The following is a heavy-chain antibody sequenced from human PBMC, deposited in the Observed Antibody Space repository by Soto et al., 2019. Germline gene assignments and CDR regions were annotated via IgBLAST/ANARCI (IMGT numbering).Heavy chain of an antibody. J-gene: IGHJ3*02. CDR3: ARALHGYDAFDI. V-gene: IGHV3-21*01. CDR2: ISSSSSYI. D-gene: IGHD6-25*01. CDR1: GFTFSTYS. Sequence: GVSLRLSCAASGFTFSTYSMTWVRQAPGKGLEWVSYISSSSSYIYDADSVKGRFTISRDNAKNSLYLQMNSLRAEDTAVYFCARALHGYDAFDIWGQGTMVTVSS.